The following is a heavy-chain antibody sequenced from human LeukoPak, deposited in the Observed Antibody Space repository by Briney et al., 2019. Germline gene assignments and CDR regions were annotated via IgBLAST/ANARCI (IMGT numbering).Heavy chain of an antibody. V-gene: IGHV1-69*01. D-gene: IGHD6-19*01. J-gene: IGHJ4*02. CDR2: IIPIFGTA. CDR1: GGTFSSYA. Sequence: SVKVSCKASGGTFSSYAISWVRQAPGQGLEWMGGIIPIFGTANCAQKFQGRVTITADESTSTAYMELSSLRSEDTAVYYCARDRDSSGWSRFDYWGQGTLVTVSS. CDR3: ARDRDSSGWSRFDY.